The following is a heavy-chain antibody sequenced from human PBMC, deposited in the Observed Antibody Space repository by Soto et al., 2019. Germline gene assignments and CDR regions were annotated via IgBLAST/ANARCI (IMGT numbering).Heavy chain of an antibody. CDR2: IYHSGST. Sequence: PSETLSLTCAVSGGSISRSNWWSWVRQPPGKGLEWIGEIYHSGSTNYNPSLKSRVTISVDKSKNQFSLKLSSVTAADTAVYYCARVDYYYDSSGYWGAFDIWGQGTMVTVSS. D-gene: IGHD3-22*01. CDR1: GGSISRSNW. V-gene: IGHV4-4*02. J-gene: IGHJ3*02. CDR3: ARVDYYYDSSGYWGAFDI.